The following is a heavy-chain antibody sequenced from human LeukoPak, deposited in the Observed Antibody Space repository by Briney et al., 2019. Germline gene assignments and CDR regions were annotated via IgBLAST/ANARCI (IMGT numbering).Heavy chain of an antibody. J-gene: IGHJ6*03. CDR2: ISGSGGST. Sequence: GGSLRLSCAASGFTFSSYWMSWVRQAPGKGLEWVSAISGSGGSTYYADSVKGRFTISRDNAKNSLYLQMNSLRAEDTAVYYCARDPYSGSYGNYYYYFMDVWGKGTTVTISS. D-gene: IGHD1-26*01. V-gene: IGHV3-21*01. CDR1: GFTFSSYW. CDR3: ARDPYSGSYGNYYYYFMDV.